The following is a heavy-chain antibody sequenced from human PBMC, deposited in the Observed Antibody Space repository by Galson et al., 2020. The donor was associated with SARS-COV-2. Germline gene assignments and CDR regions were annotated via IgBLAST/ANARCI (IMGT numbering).Heavy chain of an antibody. V-gene: IGHV3-30*04. CDR3: AVERNTYYYCSGALDY. CDR2: ISYDGSNK. CDR1: GFTFRSYA. D-gene: IGHD3-10*01. Sequence: AGSLRLSCAASGFTFRSYAMHWVRQAPGKGLEWVAVISYDGSNKYYADSVKGRFTISSDNSTNTLYLQMNSLRAEDTAVYYCAVERNTYYYCSGALDYWCQGTLVTVS. J-gene: IGHJ4*02.